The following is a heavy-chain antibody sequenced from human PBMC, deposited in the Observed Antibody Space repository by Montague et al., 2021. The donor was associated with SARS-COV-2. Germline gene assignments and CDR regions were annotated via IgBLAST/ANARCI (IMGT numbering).Heavy chain of an antibody. V-gene: IGHV3-48*03. CDR2: SSYSGGIT. D-gene: IGHD2-15*01. Sequence: SSYSGGITNYAESVRGRFTVSRDFAKNSLYLQMNSLRAEDTAVYYCVREGSGWFFDYWGQGALVTVSS. CDR3: VREGSGWFFDY. J-gene: IGHJ4*02.